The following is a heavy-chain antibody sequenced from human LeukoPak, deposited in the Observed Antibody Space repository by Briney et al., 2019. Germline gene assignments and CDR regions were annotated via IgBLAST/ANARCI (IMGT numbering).Heavy chain of an antibody. CDR1: GGSISSYY. CDR2: IYTSGST. J-gene: IGHJ4*02. V-gene: IGHV4-4*07. D-gene: IGHD3-22*01. Sequence: SETLSLTCTVSGGSISSYYWSWIRQPAGKGLEWIGRIYTSGSTYYNPSLKSRVTISVDTSKNQFSLKLSSVTAADTAVYYCARENWRYYYDSSGSSGDYWGQGTLVTVSS. CDR3: ARENWRYYYDSSGSSGDY.